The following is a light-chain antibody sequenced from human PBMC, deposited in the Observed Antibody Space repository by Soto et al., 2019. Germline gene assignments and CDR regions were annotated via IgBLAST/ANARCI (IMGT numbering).Light chain of an antibody. V-gene: IGLV4-60*02. CDR3: ETWDTNTRV. CDR2: LEGSGSY. J-gene: IGLJ3*02. Sequence: QAVVTQSSSASASLGSSVNLPCTLSSGHSSYIIAWHQQQPGKAPRYLMKLEGSGSYNKGSGVPDRFSGSSSGADRYLTISNLQFEDEADYYCETWDTNTRVFGGGTKLTVL. CDR1: SGHSSYI.